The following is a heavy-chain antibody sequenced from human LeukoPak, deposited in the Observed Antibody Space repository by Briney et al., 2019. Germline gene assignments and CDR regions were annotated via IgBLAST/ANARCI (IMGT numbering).Heavy chain of an antibody. CDR1: GGSISSYY. Sequence: PSETLSLTCTVSGGSISSYYWSWIRQPPGKGLEWIGYIYYSGSTNYNPSLKSRVTISVDTSKNQFSLKLSSVTAADTAVYYCAREKVAGAAFDIWGQGTMVTVSS. CDR3: AREKVAGAAFDI. J-gene: IGHJ3*02. D-gene: IGHD6-19*01. V-gene: IGHV4-59*01. CDR2: IYYSGST.